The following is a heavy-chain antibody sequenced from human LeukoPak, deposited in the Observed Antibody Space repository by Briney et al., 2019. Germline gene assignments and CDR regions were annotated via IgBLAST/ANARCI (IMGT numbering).Heavy chain of an antibody. CDR1: GGSFSGYY. CDR3: ARGCSGGSCYSPFDY. V-gene: IGHV4-34*01. D-gene: IGHD2-15*01. J-gene: IGHJ4*02. CDR2: INHSGST. Sequence: SETLSLTCAVYGGSFSGYYWSWIRQPPGKGLEWIGEINHSGSTNYNPSLKSRVTISVDTSKNQFSLKLSSVTAADTAVYYCARGCSGGSCYSPFDYWGQGTLVTVSS.